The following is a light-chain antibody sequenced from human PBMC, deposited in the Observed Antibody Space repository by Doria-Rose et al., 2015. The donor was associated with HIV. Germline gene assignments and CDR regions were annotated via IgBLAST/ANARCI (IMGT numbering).Light chain of an antibody. CDR3: QQYYDTPS. CDR1: QSLLYTSKNY. Sequence: VLTQPPESLSMSLGERATLNCKSNQSLLYTSKNYLAWYQQKPGQPPKLLIYWASTRQSGVPARFSGSGSGTDFTLTISSLEAEDVAVYYCQQYYDTPSFGPGTTVGIK. CDR2: WAS. V-gene: IGKV4-1*01. J-gene: IGKJ3*01.